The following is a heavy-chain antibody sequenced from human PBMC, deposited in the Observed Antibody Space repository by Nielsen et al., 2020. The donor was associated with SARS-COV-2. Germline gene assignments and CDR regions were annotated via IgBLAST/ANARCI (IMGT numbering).Heavy chain of an antibody. CDR1: GLTFYTSA. V-gene: IGHV3-23*01. J-gene: IGHJ6*02. CDR3: AGRFLEWLGDYGMDV. CDR2: ISGFGGST. D-gene: IGHD3-3*01. Sequence: GGSLRLSCEASGLTFYTSAMTWVRQAPGKGLEWVATISGFGGSTFHADAVKGRFTISRDNAKNTLYLQMNSLRAEDTAVYYCAGRFLEWLGDYGMDVWGQGTTVTVSS.